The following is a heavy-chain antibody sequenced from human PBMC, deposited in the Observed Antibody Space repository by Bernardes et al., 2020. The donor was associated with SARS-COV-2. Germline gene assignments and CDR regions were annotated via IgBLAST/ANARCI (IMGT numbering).Heavy chain of an antibody. D-gene: IGHD3-16*01. V-gene: IGHV3-43*01. CDR1: GFTFSSYW. Sequence: GGSLRLSCAASGFTFSSYWMSWVRQRPGSGLEWVSLVTWDGATAYYADSVKGRFTISRDNSKNSLYLQMGSLKSDDTALYYCARTVALGDKFDSWGPGTLVTVSS. J-gene: IGHJ4*02. CDR2: VTWDGATA. CDR3: ARTVALGDKFDS.